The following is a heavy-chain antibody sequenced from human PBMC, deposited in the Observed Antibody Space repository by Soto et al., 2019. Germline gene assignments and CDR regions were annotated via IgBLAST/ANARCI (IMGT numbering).Heavy chain of an antibody. CDR2: IIPNVGIV. CDR3: VTYCSSNRCYGEPGAVWFDP. CDR1: GDTFSSYT. Sequence: QVQLVQSGAEVKKPGSSVNVSCKASGDTFSSYTINWVRQAPGQGLEWMGKIIPNVGIVYYAQKFKGRVTITADKSTSTAYMELSSLISEDAAVYYCVTYCSSNRCYGEPGAVWFDPWGQGTLVTVSS. V-gene: IGHV1-69*02. D-gene: IGHD2-2*01. J-gene: IGHJ5*02.